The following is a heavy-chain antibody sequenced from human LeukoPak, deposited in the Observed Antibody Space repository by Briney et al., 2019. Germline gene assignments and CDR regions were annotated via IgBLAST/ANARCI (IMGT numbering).Heavy chain of an antibody. D-gene: IGHD2-15*01. CDR2: ISGGSGST. V-gene: IGHV3-23*01. Sequence: GGSLRLSCAASGFTFSSYAMSWVRQAPGKGLAWVSTISGGSGSTYCADSVKGRFTISRDNSKNTLYLQMNSLRDEDTAVYYCAKGYSGWFFDYWGQGTLVTVSS. J-gene: IGHJ4*02. CDR1: GFTFSSYA. CDR3: AKGYSGWFFDY.